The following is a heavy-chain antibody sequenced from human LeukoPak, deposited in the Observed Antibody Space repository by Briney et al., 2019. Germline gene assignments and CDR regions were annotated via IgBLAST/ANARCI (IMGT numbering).Heavy chain of an antibody. V-gene: IGHV3-21*01. CDR3: AKAARYCSSTSCYGFDY. Sequence: GGSLRLSCAASGFTFSIYTMNWVRQAPGKGLEWVSSISSSNSYIYYADSVKGRFTISRDNSKNTLYLQMNSLRAEDTAVYYCAKAARYCSSTSCYGFDYWGQGTLVTVSS. J-gene: IGHJ4*02. CDR1: GFTFSIYT. D-gene: IGHD2-2*01. CDR2: ISSSNSYI.